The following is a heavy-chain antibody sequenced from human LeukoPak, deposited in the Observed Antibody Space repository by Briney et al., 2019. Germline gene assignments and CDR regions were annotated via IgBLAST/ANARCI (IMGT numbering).Heavy chain of an antibody. J-gene: IGHJ4*02. D-gene: IGHD2-2*01. Sequence: PSETLSLTCTVSGDSITSGSYYWGWIRQTPGRGLGWMGKIYSTGSTSFNPSFKSRLTMSVDTSKNQFSLKLSSVTAADTAVYYCARDPYCSSTSCYGPMYYFDYWGQGTLVTVSS. V-gene: IGHV4-39*07. CDR3: ARDPYCSSTSCYGPMYYFDY. CDR2: IYSTGST. CDR1: GDSITSGSYY.